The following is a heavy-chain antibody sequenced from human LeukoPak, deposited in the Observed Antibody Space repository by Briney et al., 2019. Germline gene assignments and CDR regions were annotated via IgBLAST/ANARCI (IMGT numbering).Heavy chain of an antibody. D-gene: IGHD6-13*01. CDR2: ILDSGSI. J-gene: IGHJ2*01. CDR1: GGSISSGGYS. Sequence: SETLSLTCSVSGGSISSGGYSWSWIRQHPGKGLEWIGYILDSGSIYYNPSLRSRITISVDTSKNQFSLKLSSVTAADTAVYYCARRYSSSWYFDLWGRGTLVTVSS. CDR3: ARRYSSSWYFDL. V-gene: IGHV4-31*03.